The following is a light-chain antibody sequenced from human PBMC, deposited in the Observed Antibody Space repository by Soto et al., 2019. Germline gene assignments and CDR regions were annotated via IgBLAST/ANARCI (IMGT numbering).Light chain of an antibody. CDR2: GAS. J-gene: IGKJ4*01. CDR1: QGIYSY. V-gene: IGKV1-9*01. Sequence: IQLTQSPSSLSASVGDSVTITCRASQGIYSYLAWYQQKPGKAPNLLIYGASTLQGGVPSRFSGSGSGTDFTLTISSLQPEDFATYYCQQLNTYPFTFGGGNKVEIK. CDR3: QQLNTYPFT.